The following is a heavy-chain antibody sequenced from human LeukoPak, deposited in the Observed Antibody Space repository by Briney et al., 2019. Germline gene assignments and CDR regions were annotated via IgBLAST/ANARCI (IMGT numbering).Heavy chain of an antibody. CDR2: ISSSGSTI. V-gene: IGHV3-48*03. D-gene: IGHD3-10*02. CDR3: AELGITMIGGV. Sequence: GGSLRHSCAASGFTFSSYEMSCVRQAPREGLGCVSYISSSGSTIYYAHSVKGRFTISRDNAKNSLYLKMNSLTAPHPSVYYFAELGITMIGGVWGEGTTVTISS. CDR1: GFTFSSYE. J-gene: IGHJ6*04.